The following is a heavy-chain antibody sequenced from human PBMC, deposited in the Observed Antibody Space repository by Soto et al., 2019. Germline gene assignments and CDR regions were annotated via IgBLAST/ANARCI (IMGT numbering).Heavy chain of an antibody. D-gene: IGHD6-13*01. CDR3: AREGPLSRYYFDY. CDR2: ISYDGSNK. J-gene: IGHJ4*02. Sequence: QVQLVESGGGVVQPGRSLRLSCAASGFTFSSYAMHWVRQAPGKGLEWVAVISYDGSNKYYADSVKGRFTTSRDNSKNTLYLQMNSLRAEDTAVYYCAREGPLSRYYFDYWGQGTLVTVSS. CDR1: GFTFSSYA. V-gene: IGHV3-30-3*01.